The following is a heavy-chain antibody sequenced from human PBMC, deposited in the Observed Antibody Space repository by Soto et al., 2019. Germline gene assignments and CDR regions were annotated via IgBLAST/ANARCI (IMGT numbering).Heavy chain of an antibody. CDR1: GGSISSGDYY. J-gene: IGHJ6*02. CDR2: IYYSGST. V-gene: IGHV4-30-4*01. CDR3: ARASPVVTDV. D-gene: IGHD5-18*01. Sequence: QVQLQESGPGLVKPSQTLSLTCTVSGGSISSGDYYWSWIRQPPGKGLEWIGYIYYSGSTYYNPYRQRRVTRSVGTSKNQFSRKLSSVTAADTAVYYCARASPVVTDVWGQGTTVTVSS.